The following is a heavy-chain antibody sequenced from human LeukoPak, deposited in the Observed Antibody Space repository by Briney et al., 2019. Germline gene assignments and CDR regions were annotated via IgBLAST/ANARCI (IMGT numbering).Heavy chain of an antibody. CDR1: GGSFSGYY. CDR2: INHRGST. J-gene: IGHJ4*02. V-gene: IGHV4-34*01. CDR3: ARVHRIAARSRYYFDY. Sequence: SETLSLTCAVYGGSFSGYYWSWIRQPPGKGLEWIGEINHRGSTNYNPSLKSRVTISVDTSKNQFSLKLSSVTAADTAVYYCARVHRIAARSRYYFDYWGQGTLVTVSS. D-gene: IGHD6-6*01.